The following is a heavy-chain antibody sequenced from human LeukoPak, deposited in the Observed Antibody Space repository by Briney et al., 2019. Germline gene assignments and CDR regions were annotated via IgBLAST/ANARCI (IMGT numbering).Heavy chain of an antibody. CDR3: ARASGYSSGWAIDY. D-gene: IGHD6-19*01. V-gene: IGHV4-59*01. Sequence: SETLSLTCTVSGGSISSYYWSWIRQPPGKGLEWIGYIYYSGSTNYNPSLKSRVTISVDTSKNQFFLKLSSVTAADTAVYYCARASGYSSGWAIDYWGQGTLVTVSS. CDR2: IYYSGST. CDR1: GGSISSYY. J-gene: IGHJ4*02.